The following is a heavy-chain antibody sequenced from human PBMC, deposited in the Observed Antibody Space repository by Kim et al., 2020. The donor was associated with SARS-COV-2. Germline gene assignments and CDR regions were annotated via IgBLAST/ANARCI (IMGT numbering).Heavy chain of an antibody. CDR1: GFTFSSYG. Sequence: GGSLRLSCAASGFTFSSYGMHWVRQAPGKGLEWVAVIWYDGSNKYYADSVKGRFTISRDNSKNTLYLQMNSLRAEDTAVYYCAKDGSDSPRGWFGERYYYGMDVWGQGTTVTVSS. CDR2: IWYDGSNK. V-gene: IGHV3-33*06. D-gene: IGHD3-10*01. J-gene: IGHJ6*02. CDR3: AKDGSDSPRGWFGERYYYGMDV.